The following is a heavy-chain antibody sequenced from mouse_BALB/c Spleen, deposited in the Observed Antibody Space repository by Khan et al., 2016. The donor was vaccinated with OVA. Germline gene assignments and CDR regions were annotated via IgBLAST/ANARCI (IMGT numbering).Heavy chain of an antibody. J-gene: IGHJ3*01. V-gene: IGHV5-15*02. CDR3: GRGGKGGFAY. Sequence: EVELVESGGGLVQPGGSRKLSCAASGFTFSDYGMAWVRQAPGKGPEWLSFISSLAYNFYYADTVTGRFTISRENAKNTLYLEMSSLRSEDTAAYYCGRGGKGGFAYWGQGTLVTVSA. CDR2: ISSLAYNF. CDR1: GFTFSDYG.